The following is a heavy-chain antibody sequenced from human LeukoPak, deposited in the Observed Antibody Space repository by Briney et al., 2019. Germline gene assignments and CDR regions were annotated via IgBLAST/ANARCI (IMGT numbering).Heavy chain of an antibody. V-gene: IGHV3-23*01. D-gene: IGHD6-19*01. CDR1: GFTFSSYA. CDR2: ISGSGGST. CDR3: AKPKAGYYYGMDV. J-gene: IGHJ6*02. Sequence: GGSLRLSCAASGFTFSSYAMSWVRQAPGKGLEWLSAISGSGGSTYYADSVKGRFTISRDNSKNTLYLQMNSLRAEDTAVYYCAKPKAGYYYGMDVWGQGTTVTVSS.